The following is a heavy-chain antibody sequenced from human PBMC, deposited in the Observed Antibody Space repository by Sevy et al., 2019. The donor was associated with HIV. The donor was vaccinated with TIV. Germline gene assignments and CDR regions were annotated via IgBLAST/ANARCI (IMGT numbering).Heavy chain of an antibody. CDR2: ISGSGGST. CDR1: GFTFSSYA. V-gene: IGHV3-23*01. CDR3: AKGIAAAGTQY. D-gene: IGHD6-13*01. J-gene: IGHJ4*02. Sequence: RGSLRLSCAASGFTFSSYAMSWVRQAPGKGLEWVSAISGSGGSTYYADSVKGRFTISRDNSKNTLYLQMNSLRAEDTAVYYCAKGIAAAGTQYWGQGTLVTVSS.